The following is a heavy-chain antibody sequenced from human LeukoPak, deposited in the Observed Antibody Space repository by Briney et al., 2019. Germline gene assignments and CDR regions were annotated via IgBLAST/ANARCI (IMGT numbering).Heavy chain of an antibody. J-gene: IGHJ4*02. V-gene: IGHV3-48*01. Sequence: GGSLRLSCAASGFTFSSYSMNWVRQAPGEGLEWVSYISSLSGTIYYADSVKGRFTISRDNSKNTLYLQMNSLRAEDTAVYYCARAADYYDSSGYYGAYFDYWGQGTLVTVSS. CDR2: ISSLSGTI. CDR1: GFTFSSYS. CDR3: ARAADYYDSSGYYGAYFDY. D-gene: IGHD3-22*01.